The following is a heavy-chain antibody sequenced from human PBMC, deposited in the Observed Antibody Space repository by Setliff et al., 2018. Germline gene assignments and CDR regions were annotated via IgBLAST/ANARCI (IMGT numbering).Heavy chain of an antibody. V-gene: IGHV1-46*01. J-gene: IGHJ4*02. D-gene: IGHD6-13*01. Sequence: WASVKVSCKATGYTLGRHYMHWARQAPGQGLEWMGIINPGGGSASIVEKFQGRVTMTSDTSTSTVYLDLSGLTSEDTAVYYCGRAGVAAADRKGLLDHWGQGTLVTVSS. CDR3: GRAGVAAADRKGLLDH. CDR2: INPGGGSA. CDR1: GYTLGRHY.